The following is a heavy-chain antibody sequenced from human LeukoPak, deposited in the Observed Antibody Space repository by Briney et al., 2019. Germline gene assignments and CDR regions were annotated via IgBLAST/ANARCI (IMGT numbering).Heavy chain of an antibody. V-gene: IGHV4-59*01. J-gene: IGHJ4*02. Sequence: SETLSLTCTVSGGSISSYYWSWIRQPPGKGLEWIGYIYYSGSTNYNPSLKGRVTISVDTPKNQFSLKLSSVTAADTAVYYCARVSGYDWESFYDYWGQGTLVTVSS. D-gene: IGHD5-12*01. CDR2: IYYSGST. CDR1: GGSISSYY. CDR3: ARVSGYDWESFYDY.